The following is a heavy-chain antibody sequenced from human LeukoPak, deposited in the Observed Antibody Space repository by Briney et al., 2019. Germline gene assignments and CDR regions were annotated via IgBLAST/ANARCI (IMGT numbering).Heavy chain of an antibody. Sequence: SETLSLTCTVSGYSISSGYYWGWIRQPPGKGLEWIGGIYHSGSTYYNPSLKSRVTISVDTSKNQFSLKLSSVTAADTAVYYCARATVAAAAPGGYWGQGTLVTVSS. V-gene: IGHV4-38-2*02. D-gene: IGHD6-13*01. CDR1: GYSISSGYY. J-gene: IGHJ4*02. CDR3: ARATVAAAAPGGY. CDR2: IYHSGST.